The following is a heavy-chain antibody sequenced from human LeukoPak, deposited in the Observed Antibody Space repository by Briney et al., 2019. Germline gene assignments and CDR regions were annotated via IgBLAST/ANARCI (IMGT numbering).Heavy chain of an antibody. CDR1: GFPFSPYW. D-gene: IGHD3-3*02. Sequence: GGSLRLSCEASGFPFSPYWMSWVRQAPGKGLEWVANIKQDGTEKYYVDSVKGRFTISRDNAKNSVHLQMNSLRAGDTAVYFCARVAKEGISQYMDVCGKGTTVTVSS. CDR3: ARVAKEGISQYMDV. CDR2: IKQDGTEK. J-gene: IGHJ6*03. V-gene: IGHV3-7*01.